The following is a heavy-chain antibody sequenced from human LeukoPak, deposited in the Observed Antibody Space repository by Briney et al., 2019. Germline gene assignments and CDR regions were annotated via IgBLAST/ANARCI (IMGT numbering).Heavy chain of an antibody. Sequence: PGGSLRLSCAASGFTFSSYAMHWVRQAPGKGREWVAVILYDGSNTYYADCVKCRFTISRDNSKNTLYLQMIRLRAEDTAVYYCAGDGPSNSSGWYCLVYWGEGALVTVSS. D-gene: IGHD6-19*01. CDR2: ILYDGSNT. V-gene: IGHV3-30*04. CDR1: GFTFSSYA. J-gene: IGHJ4*02. CDR3: AGDGPSNSSGWYCLVY.